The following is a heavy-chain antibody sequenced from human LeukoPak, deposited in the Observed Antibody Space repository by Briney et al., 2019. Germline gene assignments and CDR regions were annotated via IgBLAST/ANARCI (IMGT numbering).Heavy chain of an antibody. CDR3: ARGPLLVEGPNWFDP. CDR2: INPKSGST. V-gene: IGHV1-46*01. D-gene: IGHD2-8*02. J-gene: IGHJ5*02. CDR1: GYTFTSYY. Sequence: GASVKVSCKASGYTFTSYYIHWVRQAPGQGLEWMGIINPKSGSTGYVQKFQGRLTMTRDTSTSTVYMELSSLRSEDTAVYYCARGPLLVEGPNWFDPWGQGTLVTVSS.